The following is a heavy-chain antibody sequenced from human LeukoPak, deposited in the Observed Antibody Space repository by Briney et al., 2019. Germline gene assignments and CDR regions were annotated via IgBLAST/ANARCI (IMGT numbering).Heavy chain of an antibody. J-gene: IGHJ6*03. CDR2: FDPHDDET. Sequence: ASVKVSCKVSGHTLTALPMHWVRQAPGKGLEWMGRFDPHDDETIYARNFLGRVTMTEDTSTNTAFMELTDLRSEDTAVYYCAAFDDSWSGYFSSSPYYYYVDVWGGGTTVTVSS. CDR3: AAFDDSWSGYFSSSPYYYYVDV. CDR1: GHTLTALP. D-gene: IGHD3-3*01. V-gene: IGHV1-24*01.